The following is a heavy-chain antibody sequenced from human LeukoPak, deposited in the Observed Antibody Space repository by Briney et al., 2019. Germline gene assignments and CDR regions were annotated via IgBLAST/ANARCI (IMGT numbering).Heavy chain of an antibody. J-gene: IGHJ5*02. V-gene: IGHV3-30*02. D-gene: IGHD6-19*01. Sequence: GGSLRLSCAASGFTFSNYGMHWVRQAPGKGLEWVAYIRNDGSNKYYADSVEGRFTISRDNSRYTLSLQMNSLRLEDTAMYYCARESGFAGAGHNWFDPWGQGTLVTVSA. CDR2: IRNDGSNK. CDR3: ARESGFAGAGHNWFDP. CDR1: GFTFSNYG.